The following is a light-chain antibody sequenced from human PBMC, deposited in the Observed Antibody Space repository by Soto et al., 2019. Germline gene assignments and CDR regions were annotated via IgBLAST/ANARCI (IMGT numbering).Light chain of an antibody. Sequence: ELLFPRSPVTLSWSGRERATLSCSASQSVNSNLSWYQQKPGQAPRLLTYDASTRATGIPTRFSGSGSGTEFTLTISSLQSEDFAVYYCQPYNNWPPVTFGKGTKV. J-gene: IGKJ1*01. V-gene: IGKV3-15*01. CDR2: DAS. CDR1: QSVNSN. CDR3: QPYNNWPPVT.